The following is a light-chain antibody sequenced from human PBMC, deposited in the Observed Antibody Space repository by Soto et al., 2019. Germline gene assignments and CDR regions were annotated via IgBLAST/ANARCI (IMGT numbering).Light chain of an antibody. CDR3: CSYAGSSSWV. J-gene: IGLJ3*02. V-gene: IGLV2-23*02. CDR2: EVS. CDR1: SSDVGSYNL. Sequence: QSALTQPASVSGSPGQSITLSCTGTSSDVGSYNLVSWYQQHPGKAPKLMIYEVSKRPSGVSNRFSGSKSGNTASLTISGLQAEDEADYYCCSYAGSSSWVFVGGTKVTVL.